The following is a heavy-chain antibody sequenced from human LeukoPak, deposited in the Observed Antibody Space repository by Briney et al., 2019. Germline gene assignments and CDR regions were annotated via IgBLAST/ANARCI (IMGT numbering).Heavy chain of an antibody. CDR3: ARGDYDSSGYSVYGMDV. D-gene: IGHD3-22*01. Sequence: PGGSLRLSCAASGFTFSSYWMHWVRQAPGKGLVWVSRINSDGSSTSYADSVKGRFTISRDNAKNTLYLQMNSLRAEDTAVYYCARGDYDSSGYSVYGMDVWGQGTTVTVSS. V-gene: IGHV3-74*01. CDR1: GFTFSSYW. J-gene: IGHJ6*02. CDR2: INSDGSST.